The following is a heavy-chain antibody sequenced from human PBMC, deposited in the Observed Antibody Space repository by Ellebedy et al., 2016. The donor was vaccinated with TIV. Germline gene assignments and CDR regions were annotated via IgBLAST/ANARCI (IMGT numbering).Heavy chain of an antibody. D-gene: IGHD6-25*01. V-gene: IGHV3-30*18. CDR3: AKDLRQRLPEIAFDI. CDR2: ISYDGSKK. J-gene: IGHJ3*02. Sequence: GGSLRLXCAASGFTFSSYGMHWVRQAPGKGLKWVAVISYDGSKKSYADSVKGRFTISRDNSKNTLYLQMNSLRAEDTAVYYCAKDLRQRLPEIAFDIWGQGTMVAVSS. CDR1: GFTFSSYG.